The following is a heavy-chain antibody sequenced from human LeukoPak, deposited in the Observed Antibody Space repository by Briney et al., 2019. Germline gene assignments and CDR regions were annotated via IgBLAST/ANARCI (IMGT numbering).Heavy chain of an antibody. CDR3: AKGYDILSGYLDY. D-gene: IGHD3-9*01. Sequence: GGSLRLSCAASGFTFSRNAMNWVRQAPGKGLEWVAGISGSGSDTYYADSVKGRFTISRDNSKNTLSLQMNSLRAEDTAVYYCAKGYDILSGYLDYWGQGTLVTVSS. CDR2: ISGSGSDT. J-gene: IGHJ4*02. V-gene: IGHV3-23*01. CDR1: GFTFSRNA.